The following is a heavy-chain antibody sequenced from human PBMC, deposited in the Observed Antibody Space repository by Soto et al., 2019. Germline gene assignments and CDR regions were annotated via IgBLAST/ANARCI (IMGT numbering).Heavy chain of an antibody. CDR3: CEGGGSGLLGGSFDI. J-gene: IGHJ3*02. CDR1: GFTFSSYA. V-gene: IGHV3-23*01. CDR2: ISGSGGST. D-gene: IGHD6-19*01. Sequence: GGSLRLSCAASGFTFSSYAMSWVRQAPGKGLEWVSAISGSGGSTYYADSVKGRFTISRDNSKNTLYLQMNSLRAEDTAVYYFCEGGGSGLLGGSFDIWGQGTMVTVSS.